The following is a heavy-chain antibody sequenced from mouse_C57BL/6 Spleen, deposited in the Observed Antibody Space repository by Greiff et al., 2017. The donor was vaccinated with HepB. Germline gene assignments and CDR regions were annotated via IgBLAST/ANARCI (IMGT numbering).Heavy chain of an antibody. V-gene: IGHV5-9*01. J-gene: IGHJ1*03. CDR2: ISGGGGNT. CDR1: GFTFSSYT. Sequence: EVMLVESGGGLVKPGGSLKLSCAASGFTFSSYTMSWVRQTPEKRLEWVATISGGGGNTYYPDSVKGRFTISRDNAKNTLYLQMSSLRSEDTALYYCARQAGTRGNWYFDVWGTGTTVTVSS. CDR3: ARQAGTRGNWYFDV. D-gene: IGHD4-1*01.